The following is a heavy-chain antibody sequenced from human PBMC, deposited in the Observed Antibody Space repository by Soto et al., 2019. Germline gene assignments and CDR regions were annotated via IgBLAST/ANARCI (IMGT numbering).Heavy chain of an antibody. J-gene: IGHJ6*02. D-gene: IGHD3-9*01. CDR3: ARSAYYDILTGTYYYYGMDV. CDR1: GYTFTGYY. CDR2: INPNSGGT. Sequence: ASVKVSCKASGYTFTGYYMHWVRQAPGQGVEWMGWINPNSGGTNYAQKFQGRVTMTRDTSISTAYMELSRLRADDTAVYYCARSAYYDILTGTYYYYGMDVWGQGTTVTVSS. V-gene: IGHV1-2*02.